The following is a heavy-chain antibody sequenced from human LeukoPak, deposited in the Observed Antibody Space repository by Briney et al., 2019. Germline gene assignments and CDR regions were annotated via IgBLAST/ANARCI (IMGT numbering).Heavy chain of an antibody. V-gene: IGHV4-59*08. CDR1: GGSISSYY. CDR3: ARVVKRTKYDY. CDR2: IYYSGST. Sequence: SETLSLTSTVSGGSISSYYWSWIRQPPEKRLEWIGYIYYSGSTNYNPSLKSRVTLSVDTSKNQFSLRLSSATAADTAVYYCARVVKRTKYDYWGQGTLVTVSS. D-gene: IGHD2-15*01. J-gene: IGHJ4*02.